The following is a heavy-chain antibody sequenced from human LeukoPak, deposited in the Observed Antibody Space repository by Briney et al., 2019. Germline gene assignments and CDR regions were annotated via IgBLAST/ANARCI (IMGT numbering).Heavy chain of an antibody. J-gene: IGHJ4*02. Sequence: SETLSLTCTVSGGSISSYYWSWIRQPAGKGLEWIGRIYTSGSTNYNPSLKSRVTMSVDTSKNQFSLKLSSVTAADTAVYYCARDESSSTSIHFDYWGQGSLVTVSS. CDR2: IYTSGST. V-gene: IGHV4-4*07. CDR1: GGSISSYY. CDR3: ARDESSSTSIHFDY. D-gene: IGHD6-6*01.